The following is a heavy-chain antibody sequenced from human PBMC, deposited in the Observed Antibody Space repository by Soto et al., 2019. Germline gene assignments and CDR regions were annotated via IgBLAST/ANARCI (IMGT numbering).Heavy chain of an antibody. CDR3: AKGDNLGPKTGYAFDP. CDR1: GDSVSSNTAS. Sequence: LSLTCAISGDSVSSNTASWNWIRQSPSRGPEWLGRTYFRSKWYNDYAVSVKSRIIINPDTSNNQFSLQLNSVTPEDTAVYFCAKGDNLGPKTGYAFDPWGQGIMVTVPQ. V-gene: IGHV6-1*01. J-gene: IGHJ5*02. CDR2: TYFRSKWYN. D-gene: IGHD5-12*01.